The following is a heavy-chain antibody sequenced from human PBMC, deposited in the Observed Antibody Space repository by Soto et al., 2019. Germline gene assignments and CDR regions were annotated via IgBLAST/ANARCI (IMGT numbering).Heavy chain of an antibody. V-gene: IGHV3-33*01. CDR3: ARGRRYFGWLLGVANAFDI. D-gene: IGHD3-9*01. Sequence: QVQLVESGGGVVQPGRSLRLSCAASGFTFSSYGMHWVRQAPGKGLEWVAVIWYDGSNKYYADSVKGRFTISRDNSKNTLYLQMNRLRAEDTAVYYCARGRRYFGWLLGVANAFDIWGQGTMVTVSS. J-gene: IGHJ3*02. CDR1: GFTFSSYG. CDR2: IWYDGSNK.